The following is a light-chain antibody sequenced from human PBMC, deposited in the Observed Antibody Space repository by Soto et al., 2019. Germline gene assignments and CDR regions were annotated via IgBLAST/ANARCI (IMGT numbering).Light chain of an antibody. CDR1: QSVGSL. CDR2: AAS. V-gene: IGKV1-39*01. J-gene: IGKJ2*01. Sequence: DTQMTQSPSSLSASVGDRVTITCRASQSVGSLLNWFQQKPGKAPKLLIYAASTLQSGAPSRFSGSGAGTDFTLIISSLQPEDFATYYCQQRYSLPYTFGQGTKLEI. CDR3: QQRYSLPYT.